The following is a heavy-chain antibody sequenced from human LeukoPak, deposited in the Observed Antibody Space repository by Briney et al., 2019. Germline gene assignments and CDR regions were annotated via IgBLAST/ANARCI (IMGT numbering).Heavy chain of an antibody. D-gene: IGHD3-22*01. V-gene: IGHV1-69*02. J-gene: IGHJ4*02. CDR1: GDTLITHF. Sequence: SVKVSCKAPGDTLITHFISWVRQAPGQGLEWVGRIVPVIGVATYAQSLQGRVIITADRSTNTAYMELSSLRFEDSAVYFCARHSSRGHYYDFDFWGQGSLVTVSS. CDR3: ARHSSRGHYYDFDF. CDR2: IVPVIGVA.